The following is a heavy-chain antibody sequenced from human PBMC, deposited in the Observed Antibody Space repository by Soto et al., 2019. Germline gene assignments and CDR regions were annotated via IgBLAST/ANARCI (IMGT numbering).Heavy chain of an antibody. D-gene: IGHD2-21*01. CDR2: IHYSGET. J-gene: IGHJ4*02. CDR3: ARDQGGDLDY. V-gene: IGHV4-59*12. CDR1: RGSISSYY. Sequence: SETLSLTCTVSRGSISSYYWSWIRQPPGKGLEWIGYIHYSGETNYNPSLMGRLTMSIDTSTNQFSLNLAAVTAADTAMYYCARDQGGDLDYWGQGTLVTVSS.